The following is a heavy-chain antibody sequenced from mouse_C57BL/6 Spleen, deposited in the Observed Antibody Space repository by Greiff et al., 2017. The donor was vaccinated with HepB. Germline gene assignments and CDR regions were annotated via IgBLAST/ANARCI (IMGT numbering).Heavy chain of an antibody. CDR3: ARVPGNWDGGWYFDV. Sequence: QVQLQQSGPGLVQPSQSLSITCTVSGFSLTSYGVHWVRQSPGKGLEWLGVIWSGGSTDYNAAFISRLSISKDNSKSQVFFKMNSLQADDTAIYYCARVPGNWDGGWYFDVWGTGTTVTVSS. CDR1: GFSLTSYG. J-gene: IGHJ1*03. D-gene: IGHD4-1*01. V-gene: IGHV2-2*01. CDR2: IWSGGST.